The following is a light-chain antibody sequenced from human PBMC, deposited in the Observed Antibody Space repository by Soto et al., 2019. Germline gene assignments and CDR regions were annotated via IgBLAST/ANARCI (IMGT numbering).Light chain of an antibody. Sequence: DIQMTQSPSTLSASVGDRVTITCRAGESVDTSLAWYKQESGKAPRLLIYKTSSLQSGVPSRFSGSGSGTECTLTISSLQPDDSATYYCQQYESYPGTFGQGTKVEIK. CDR1: ESVDTS. V-gene: IGKV1-5*03. CDR3: QQYESYPGT. J-gene: IGKJ1*01. CDR2: KTS.